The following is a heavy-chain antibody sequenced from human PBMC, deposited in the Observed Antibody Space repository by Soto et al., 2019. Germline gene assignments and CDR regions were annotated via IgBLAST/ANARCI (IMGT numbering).Heavy chain of an antibody. CDR1: GGSFSGYY. CDR3: ARHSSSWGFDYYYYYGMDV. CDR2: INHSGST. V-gene: IGHV4-34*01. J-gene: IGHJ6*02. D-gene: IGHD6-13*01. Sequence: SETLSLTCAVYGGSFSGYYWSWIRQPPGKGLEWIGEINHSGSTNYNPSLKSRVTISVDTSKNQFSLKLSSVTAADTAVYYCARHSSSWGFDYYYYYGMDVWGQGTTVTVSS.